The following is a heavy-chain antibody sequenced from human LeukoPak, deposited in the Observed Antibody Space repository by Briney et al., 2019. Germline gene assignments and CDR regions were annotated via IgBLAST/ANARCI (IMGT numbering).Heavy chain of an antibody. V-gene: IGHV4-39*07. CDR1: GGSISSSSYY. D-gene: IGHD7-27*01. CDR3: ARSRNWGSTGYYYYYYMDV. Sequence: SETLSLTCTVSGGSISSSSYYWGWIRQPPGKGLEWIGSIYYSGSTYYNPSLKSRVTISVDTSKNQFSLKLSSVTAADTAVYYCARSRNWGSTGYYYYYYMDVWGKGTTVTVSS. CDR2: IYYSGST. J-gene: IGHJ6*03.